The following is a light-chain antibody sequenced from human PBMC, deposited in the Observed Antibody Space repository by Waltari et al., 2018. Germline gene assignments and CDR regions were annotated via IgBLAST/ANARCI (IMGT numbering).Light chain of an antibody. CDR2: GAS. Sequence: EIVLTQSPGTLSLSPGESATLSCRASQCVSRTLAWYQQKPGQAPKLLIYGASIRATGIPDRFTGSGSGTDFSLIISSLEPEDFAIYFCQHYVRLPATFGQGTKVEIK. V-gene: IGKV3-20*01. CDR1: QCVSRT. CDR3: QHYVRLPAT. J-gene: IGKJ1*01.